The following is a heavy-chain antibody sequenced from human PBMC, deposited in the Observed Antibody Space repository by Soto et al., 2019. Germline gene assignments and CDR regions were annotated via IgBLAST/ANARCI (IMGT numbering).Heavy chain of an antibody. V-gene: IGHV4-31*01. Sequence: QVRLQQSGPGLVRPSQTLALTCSVSGGSISRDDSYWTWLRRHPGRGLEWIGYIFHRGSTKFNPTLQRSMVLSPDTSSNPFPLALSPVTGAEPAVYFCAGGINMFGGVLLGSWGLGRLVPLSS. D-gene: IGHD3-3*02. CDR2: IFHRGST. J-gene: IGHJ4*02. CDR1: GGSISRDDSY. CDR3: AGGINMFGGVLLGS.